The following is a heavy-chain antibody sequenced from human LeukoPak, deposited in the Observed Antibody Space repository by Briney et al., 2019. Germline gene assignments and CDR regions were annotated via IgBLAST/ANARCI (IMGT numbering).Heavy chain of an antibody. V-gene: IGHV4-30-4*01. J-gene: IGHJ3*02. CDR1: GGSISSGDYY. CDR2: IYYSGST. Sequence: SETLSLTCTVSGGSISSGDYYWSWIRQPPGKGLEWIGYIYYSGSTYYNPSLQSRVTISVDTSKNQFSLKLSSVTAADTAVYYCARTLRAAEAFDIWGQGTMVTVSS. CDR3: ARTLRAAEAFDI. D-gene: IGHD2/OR15-2a*01.